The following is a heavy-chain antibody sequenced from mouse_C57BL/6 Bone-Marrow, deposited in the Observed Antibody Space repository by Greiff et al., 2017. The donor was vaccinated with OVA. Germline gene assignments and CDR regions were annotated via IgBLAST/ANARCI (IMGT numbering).Heavy chain of an antibody. CDR3: ARRLRRGNWYFDV. CDR1: GYPITSDY. D-gene: IGHD2-4*01. V-gene: IGHV3-8*01. CDR2: ISYSGST. Sequence: VKLMESGPGLAKPSQTLSLPCSVTGYPITSDYWNWIRKFPGNKLEYMWYISYSGSTYYNPSLKSRISITRDTSKNQYYLQLNSVTTEDTATYYCARRLRRGNWYFDVWGTGTTVTVSS. J-gene: IGHJ1*03.